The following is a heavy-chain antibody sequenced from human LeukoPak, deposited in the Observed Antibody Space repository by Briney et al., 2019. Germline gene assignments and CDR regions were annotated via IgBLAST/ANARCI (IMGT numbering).Heavy chain of an antibody. CDR2: INAGNGNT. D-gene: IGHD6-13*01. Sequence: ASVKVSFTASGYTFTSYAMHWVRQAPGQRLEWMGWINAGNGNTKYSQKFQGRVTITRDTSASTAYMELSSLRSEDTAVYYCARAPELGAAAGTLDYWGQGTLVTVSS. CDR1: GYTFTSYA. V-gene: IGHV1-3*01. J-gene: IGHJ4*02. CDR3: ARAPELGAAAGTLDY.